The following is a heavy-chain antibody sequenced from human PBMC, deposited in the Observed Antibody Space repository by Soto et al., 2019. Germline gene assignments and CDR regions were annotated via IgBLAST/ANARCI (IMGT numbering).Heavy chain of an antibody. J-gene: IGHJ3*02. CDR1: GFTFSSYS. V-gene: IGHV3-21*01. D-gene: IGHD3-10*01. Sequence: PGGSLRLSCAASGFTFSSYSMNLVRQAPGKGLEWVSSISSSSSNIYYSDSVKGRFTISRDNAKNSLFLQMNSLRAEDTAVYYCARSFSGLWFGEGAFDIWGQGTMVTVSS. CDR2: ISSSSSNI. CDR3: ARSFSGLWFGEGAFDI.